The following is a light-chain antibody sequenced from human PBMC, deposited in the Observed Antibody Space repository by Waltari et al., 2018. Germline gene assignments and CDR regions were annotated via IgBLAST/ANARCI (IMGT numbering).Light chain of an antibody. Sequence: IVLTQSPGTLSLSPGERATLSCRASQSVNTYLAWYQQKPGQAPRLLIYGAYTRAPGIPDRFSGSGFGTDFSLTISRLEAEDFAVYYCQHHVRLPATFGQGTKVEIK. J-gene: IGKJ1*01. V-gene: IGKV3-20*01. CDR3: QHHVRLPAT. CDR1: QSVNTY. CDR2: GAY.